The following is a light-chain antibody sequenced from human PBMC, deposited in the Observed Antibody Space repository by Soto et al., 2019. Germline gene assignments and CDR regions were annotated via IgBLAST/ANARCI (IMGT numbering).Light chain of an antibody. CDR1: QSVSNDF. V-gene: IGKV3-20*01. CDR2: GAS. J-gene: IGKJ1*01. CDR3: QQYGSTPWT. Sequence: EIVLTQSPGILSLSPGERATLSCRASQSVSNDFLAWYQQKPGQAPRLLIYGASNRATGIPDRFSGSGSGTDFTLTISRLEPEDFAVYYCQQYGSTPWTFGQGTKVDIK.